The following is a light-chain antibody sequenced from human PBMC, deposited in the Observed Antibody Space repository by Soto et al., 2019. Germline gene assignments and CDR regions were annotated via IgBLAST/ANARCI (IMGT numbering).Light chain of an antibody. Sequence: QSVLTQPPSASVSPGQSVTISCTGTSSDVGGYNYVSWYQQHPGKAPKLMIYEVSKRPSGVPDRFSGSKSGNTASLTVSGLQAEDEADSYCSSYAGSKNHYLFGTGTKVT. CDR3: SSYAGSKNHYL. CDR2: EVS. J-gene: IGLJ1*01. CDR1: SSDVGGYNY. V-gene: IGLV2-8*01.